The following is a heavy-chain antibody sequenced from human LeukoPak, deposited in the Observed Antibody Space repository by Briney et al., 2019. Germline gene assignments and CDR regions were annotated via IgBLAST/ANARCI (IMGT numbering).Heavy chain of an antibody. Sequence: GGSLRLSCAASGFTFDDYAMHWVRQAPGKGLEWVSGISWNSGSIGYADSVKGRFTISRDNSKNTLYLQMNSLRAEDTAVYYCARDRRDGYNYDAFDIWGQGTMVTVSS. V-gene: IGHV3-9*01. D-gene: IGHD5-24*01. CDR3: ARDRRDGYNYDAFDI. CDR2: ISWNSGSI. J-gene: IGHJ3*02. CDR1: GFTFDDYA.